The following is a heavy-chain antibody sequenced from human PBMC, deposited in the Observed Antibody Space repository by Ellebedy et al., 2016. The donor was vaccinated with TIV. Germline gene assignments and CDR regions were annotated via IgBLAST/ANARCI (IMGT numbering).Heavy chain of an antibody. CDR3: ATDGSYGDYLSPTHAFEN. J-gene: IGHJ3*02. D-gene: IGHD4-17*01. CDR1: RFSFSSYW. CDR2: INQDGSEK. V-gene: IGHV3-7*01. Sequence: GESLKISCAASRFSFSSYWMSWVRQAPGKGLEWVANINQDGSEKHYVDSVKGRFTISRDNAKNSLYLQMNSLRAEDTAVHYGATDGSYGDYLSPTHAFENWGQGTMVIVSS.